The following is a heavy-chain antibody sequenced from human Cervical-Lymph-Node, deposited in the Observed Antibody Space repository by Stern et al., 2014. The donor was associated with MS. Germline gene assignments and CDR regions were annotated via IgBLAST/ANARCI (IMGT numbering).Heavy chain of an antibody. V-gene: IGHV3-53*01. CDR1: GFTVNNNY. J-gene: IGHJ6*02. CDR3: ATAPTIGV. Sequence: EVQLVQSGGGLMQPGGSLRLSCAVSGFTVNNNYMTWVRQAPGKGLEWVSVIYSGGNTYYAYSVKGRFTISRDNSENTLFLQMNSLRVEDTAVYYCATAPTIGVWGQGTTVTVSS. D-gene: IGHD4/OR15-4a*01. CDR2: IYSGGNT.